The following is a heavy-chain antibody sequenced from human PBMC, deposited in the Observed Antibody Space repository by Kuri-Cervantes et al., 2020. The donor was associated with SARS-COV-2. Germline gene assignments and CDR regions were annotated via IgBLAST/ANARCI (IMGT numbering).Heavy chain of an antibody. V-gene: IGHV3-48*03. CDR1: GFTFSSYE. J-gene: IGHJ4*02. CDR2: ISTSGRTI. CDR3: VRDGDHWNFDY. D-gene: IGHD1-1*01. Sequence: GGSLRLSCAASGFTFSSYEMNWVRQAPGKGLEWISYISTSGRTIYYADSLKGRFTLSRDNAKNMLFLQMNSLRAEDTAVYYCVRDGDHWNFDYWGQGTLVTVSS.